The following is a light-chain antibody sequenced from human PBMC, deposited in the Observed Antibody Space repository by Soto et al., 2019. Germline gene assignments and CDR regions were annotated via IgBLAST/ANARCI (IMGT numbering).Light chain of an antibody. Sequence: QSVLTQPPSVSGSPGQSVALSCSGTSSDVGSYNRVSWYQQPPGTAPKLMIYDVSNRPSGVPDRFSGSKSGNTASLTVSGLQAEHEADYYCSSYAGSIYVFGTGTKVTVL. CDR3: SSYAGSIYV. V-gene: IGLV2-18*02. CDR1: SSDVGSYNR. CDR2: DVS. J-gene: IGLJ1*01.